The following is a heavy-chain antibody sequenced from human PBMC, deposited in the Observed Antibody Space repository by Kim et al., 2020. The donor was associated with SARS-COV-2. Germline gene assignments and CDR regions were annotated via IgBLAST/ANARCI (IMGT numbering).Heavy chain of an antibody. V-gene: IGHV3-7*03. CDR3: AGHDTAGNIDY. CDR1: GFTFSFYY. CDR2: INHDGSVK. Sequence: GGSLRLSCAASGFTFSFYYMGWARQAPGKGLEWLANINHDGSVKAYVDSVKCRFTISRDNAKNSLFLQMNSLRVEDTAVYVCAGHDTAGNIDYLGQGTLVTVSS. D-gene: IGHD3-9*01. J-gene: IGHJ4*02.